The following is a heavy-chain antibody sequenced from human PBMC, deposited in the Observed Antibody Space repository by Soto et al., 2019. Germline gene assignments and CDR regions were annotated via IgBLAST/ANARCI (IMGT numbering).Heavy chain of an antibody. CDR3: ARDAVVWNCGDRYYSGLDV. CDR2: ISAYNGNT. CDR1: GYTFTSYG. J-gene: IGHJ6*02. V-gene: IGHV1-18*04. D-gene: IGHD4-17*01. Sequence: ASVKVSCKASGYTFTSYGISWVRQAPGQGLEWMGWISAYNGNTNYAQKLQGRVSMTANTSTNTAYMELRSLRSDDTAVYYCARDAVVWNCGDRYYSGLDVWGQGTTVTVSS.